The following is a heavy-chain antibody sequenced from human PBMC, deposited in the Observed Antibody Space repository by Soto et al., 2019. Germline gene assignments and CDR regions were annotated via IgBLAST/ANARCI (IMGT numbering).Heavy chain of an antibody. J-gene: IGHJ4*02. CDR3: DSSGYFDY. CDR1: GDSVSSNTAA. Sequence: SQTLSLPCAISGDSVSSNTAAWNWIRSSPSRGLEWLGRTYYRSNWRHDYAVSVKSRITVNPDTSKNHFSLQLNSVTPDDTAVYYYDSSGYFDYWGQGTLVTVSS. V-gene: IGHV6-1*01. CDR2: TYYRSNWRH. D-gene: IGHD3-22*01.